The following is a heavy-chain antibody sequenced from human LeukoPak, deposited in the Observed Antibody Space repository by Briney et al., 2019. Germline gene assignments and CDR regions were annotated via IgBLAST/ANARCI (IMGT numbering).Heavy chain of an antibody. V-gene: IGHV3-30*02. D-gene: IGHD5-24*01. CDR2: IRYDGSNK. J-gene: IGHJ6*03. CDR1: GFTFSSYG. Sequence: GGSLRLSCAASGFTFSSYGMSWVRQAPGKGLEWVAFIRYDGSNKYYADSVKGRFTISRDNSKNTLYLQMNSLRAEDTAVYYCAFYRWEMATILGYYYYYMDVWGKGTTVTISS. CDR3: AFYRWEMATILGYYYYYMDV.